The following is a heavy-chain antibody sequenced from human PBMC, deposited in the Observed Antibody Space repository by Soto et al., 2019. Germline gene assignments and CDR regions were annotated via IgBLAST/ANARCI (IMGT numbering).Heavy chain of an antibody. V-gene: IGHV1-69*12. CDR3: ARGELTGYYPYYYYYGMDV. J-gene: IGHJ6*02. CDR1: GGTFSSYA. D-gene: IGHD3-9*01. Sequence: QVQLVQSGAEVKKPGSSVKVSCKASGGTFSSYAISWVRQAPGQGLEWMGGIIPIFGTANYAQKFQGRVTITADESTSTAYMELSSLRSEDTAVYYCARGELTGYYPYYYYYGMDVWGQGTTVTVSS. CDR2: IIPIFGTA.